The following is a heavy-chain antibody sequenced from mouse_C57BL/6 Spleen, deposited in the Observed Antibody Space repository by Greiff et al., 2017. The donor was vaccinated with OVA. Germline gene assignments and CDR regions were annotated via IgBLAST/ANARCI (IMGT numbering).Heavy chain of an antibody. CDR3: GGGDSNYVNFDY. CDR1: GYTFTSYG. J-gene: IGHJ2*01. CDR2: IYPRSGNT. V-gene: IGHV1-81*01. D-gene: IGHD2-5*01. Sequence: QVQLKQSGAELARPGASVKLSCKASGYTFTSYGISWVKQRTGQGLEWIGEIYPRSGNTYYNEKFKGKATLTADKSSSTAYMELRSLTSEDSAVYFCGGGDSNYVNFDYWGQGTTLTVSS.